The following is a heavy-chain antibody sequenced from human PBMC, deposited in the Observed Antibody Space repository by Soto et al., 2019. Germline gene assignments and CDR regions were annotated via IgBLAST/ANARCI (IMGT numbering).Heavy chain of an antibody. J-gene: IGHJ6*02. CDR1: GFTFSSYS. Sequence: VGSLRLSCAASGFTFSSYSMNWVRQAPGKGLEWVSSISSSSSYIYYADSVKGRFTISRDNAKNSLYLQMNSLRAEDTAVYYCARDTLSESYDFWSGYYSQYYYYYGMDVWGQGTTVTVSS. D-gene: IGHD3-3*01. V-gene: IGHV3-21*01. CDR3: ARDTLSESYDFWSGYYSQYYYYYGMDV. CDR2: ISSSSSYI.